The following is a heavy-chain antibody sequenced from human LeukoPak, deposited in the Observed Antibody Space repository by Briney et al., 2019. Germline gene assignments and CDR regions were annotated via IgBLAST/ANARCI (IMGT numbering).Heavy chain of an antibody. CDR1: GFTFSSYE. V-gene: IGHV3-48*03. J-gene: IGHJ4*02. D-gene: IGHD1-26*01. Sequence: PGGSLRLSCAASGFTFSSYEMNWVRQAPGKGLEWVSYISSSGSTIYYADSVKGRFTISRDNAKNSLYLLMNSLRAEDTAVYYCARARSREAGATKKPDYFDYWGQGTLVTVSS. CDR3: ARARSREAGATKKPDYFDY. CDR2: ISSSGSTI.